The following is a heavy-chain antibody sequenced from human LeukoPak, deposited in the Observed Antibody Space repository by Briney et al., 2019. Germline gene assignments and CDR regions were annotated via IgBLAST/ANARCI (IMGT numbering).Heavy chain of an antibody. CDR3: ARETTVTLSSDYYYYMDV. J-gene: IGHJ6*03. V-gene: IGHV3-30*02. CDR2: IRYDGSNK. CDR1: GFTFSSYG. Sequence: PGGSLRLSCAASGFTFSSYGMHWVRQAPGKGLEWVAFIRYDGSNKYYADSVKGRFTISRDNSKNTLYLQMNSLRAEDTAVYYCARETTVTLSSDYYYYMDVWGKGTTVTVSS. D-gene: IGHD4-17*01.